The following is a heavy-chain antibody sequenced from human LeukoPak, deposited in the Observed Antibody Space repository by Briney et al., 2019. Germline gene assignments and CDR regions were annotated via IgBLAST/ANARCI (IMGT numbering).Heavy chain of an antibody. J-gene: IGHJ5*02. CDR3: ARRRYSSSWYIWFDP. CDR2: IYYSGST. V-gene: IGHV4-30-4*08. Sequence: SETLYLTCTVSGGSISSGDYYWSWIRQPPGKGLEWIGYIYYSGSTYYNPSLKSRVTISVDTSKNQFSLKLSSVTAADTAVYYCARRRYSSSWYIWFDPWGQGTLVTVSS. D-gene: IGHD6-13*01. CDR1: GGSISSGDYY.